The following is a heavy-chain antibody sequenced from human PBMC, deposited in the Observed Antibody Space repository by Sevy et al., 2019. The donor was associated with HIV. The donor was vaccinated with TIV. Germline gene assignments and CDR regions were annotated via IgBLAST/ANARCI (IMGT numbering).Heavy chain of an antibody. D-gene: IGHD6-19*01. CDR2: FTGSGTNT. Sequence: GGSLILSCAASGFTFSSYAMSWVRQAPGKGLEWVSSFTGSGTNTFYADSVKGRFTISRDNSKYTLYLQMNSLRAEDTAVYYCAKDSILVAGHFDYWGQGTLVTVSS. CDR3: AKDSILVAGHFDY. CDR1: GFTFSSYA. J-gene: IGHJ4*02. V-gene: IGHV3-23*01.